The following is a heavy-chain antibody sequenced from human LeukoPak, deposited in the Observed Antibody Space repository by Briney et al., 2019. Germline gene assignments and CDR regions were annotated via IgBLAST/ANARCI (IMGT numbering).Heavy chain of an antibody. CDR3: TKPGTSSGYYYPAYLDS. V-gene: IGHV3-20*04. Sequence: GGSLRLSCAASGFTFDNYGMSWVRQVPGKGMEWVSGINWDGDSTSYVDSVKGRFTISRDNAKNSLYLQMHSLRAEDTAVYYCTKPGTSSGYYYPAYLDSWGQGTLVTVSS. D-gene: IGHD3-22*01. CDR2: INWDGDST. J-gene: IGHJ4*02. CDR1: GFTFDNYG.